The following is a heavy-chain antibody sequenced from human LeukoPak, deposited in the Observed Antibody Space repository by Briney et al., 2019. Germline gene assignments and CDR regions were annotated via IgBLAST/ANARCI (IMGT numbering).Heavy chain of an antibody. J-gene: IGHJ4*02. Sequence: SETLSLTCTVSGGSISGSYWSWIRQPPGKGLEWIAYMYNSGSTNYNPTLKSRVTISIDTSKNQFSLKLSSLTAADTAIYYCARGIESYGDYGYWGQGILVTVSS. CDR2: MYNSGST. CDR1: GGSISGSY. CDR3: ARGIESYGDYGY. V-gene: IGHV4-59*01. D-gene: IGHD4-17*01.